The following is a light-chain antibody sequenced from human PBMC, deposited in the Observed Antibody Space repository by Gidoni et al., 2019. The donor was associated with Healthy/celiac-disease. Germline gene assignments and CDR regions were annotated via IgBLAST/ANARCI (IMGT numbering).Light chain of an antibody. CDR3: CSYAGSYTLRV. CDR1: SSDVGGYNY. J-gene: IGLJ3*02. CDR2: DVS. Sequence: QSALTQPRSVSGSPGQSVTISCTGTSSDVGGYNYVSWYQQHPGKAPKLMIYDVSKRPSGVPDRFSGSKSGNTASLTISGLQAEDEADYYCCSYAGSYTLRVFGGGTMLTVL. V-gene: IGLV2-11*01.